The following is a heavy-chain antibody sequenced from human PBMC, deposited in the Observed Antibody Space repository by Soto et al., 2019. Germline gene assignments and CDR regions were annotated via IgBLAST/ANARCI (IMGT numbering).Heavy chain of an antibody. Sequence: EVQLVESGGGLVQPGGSLRLSCAASGFTVSSNYMSWVRQAPGKGLEWVSVIYSGGSTYYADSVKGRFTISRHNSKNTLYLQMHSLRAEDTAGYYCARHLADYTFDYWGQGTLVTVSS. CDR2: IYSGGST. CDR1: GFTVSSNY. D-gene: IGHD4-4*01. J-gene: IGHJ4*02. V-gene: IGHV3-53*04. CDR3: ARHLADYTFDY.